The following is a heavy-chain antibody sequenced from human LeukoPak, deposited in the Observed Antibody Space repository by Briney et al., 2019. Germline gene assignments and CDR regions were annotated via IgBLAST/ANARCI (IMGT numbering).Heavy chain of an antibody. CDR3: AREGYCSGGSCRLPQAWFDP. CDR2: IIPIFGTA. CDR1: GYTFTSYG. V-gene: IGHV1-69*13. J-gene: IGHJ5*02. Sequence: ASVKVSCKASGYTFTSYGISWARQAPGQGLEWMGGIIPIFGTANYAQKFQGRVTITADESTSTAYMELSSLRSEDTAVYYCAREGYCSGGSCRLPQAWFDPWGQGTLVTVSS. D-gene: IGHD2-15*01.